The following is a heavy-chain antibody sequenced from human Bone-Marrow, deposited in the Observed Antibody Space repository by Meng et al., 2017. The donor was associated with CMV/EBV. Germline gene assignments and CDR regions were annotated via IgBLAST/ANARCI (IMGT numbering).Heavy chain of an antibody. CDR3: AKEACSTTSCYYNYYYGLDV. CDR2: IYSGGTST. D-gene: IGHD2-2*01. J-gene: IGHJ6*02. Sequence: GGSLRLSCAASGFTFSSYVMSWVRQAPGKGLEWVSVIYSGGTSTQYADSVKGRFTISRDNSKNTLFLQMNSLRAEDTAVYYCAKEACSTTSCYYNYYYGLDVWGQGTTVTFSS. V-gene: IGHV3-23*03. CDR1: GFTFSSYV.